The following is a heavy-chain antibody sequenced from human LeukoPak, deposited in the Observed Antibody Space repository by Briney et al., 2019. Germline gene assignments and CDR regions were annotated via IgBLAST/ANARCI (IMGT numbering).Heavy chain of an antibody. CDR2: IYHSGST. Sequence: SETLSLTCTVSGGSISSGGYYWSWIRQPPGKGLEWIGYIYHSGSTYYNPPLKSRVTISVDRSKNQFSLKLSSVTAADTAVYYCARVPGYCSSTSCPDNWFDPWGQGTLVTVSS. D-gene: IGHD2-2*01. CDR1: GGSISSGGYY. V-gene: IGHV4-30-2*01. CDR3: ARVPGYCSSTSCPDNWFDP. J-gene: IGHJ5*02.